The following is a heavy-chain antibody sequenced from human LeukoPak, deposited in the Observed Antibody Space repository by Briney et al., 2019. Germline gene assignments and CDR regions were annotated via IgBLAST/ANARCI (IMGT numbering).Heavy chain of an antibody. CDR3: ARESAGDYGYLGSRGVSDY. D-gene: IGHD3-10*01. J-gene: IGHJ4*02. CDR1: GASVSSGSYC. V-gene: IGHV4-61*01. Sequence: SETLSLTCTVSGASVSSGSYCWCWIRQPPGKVVERIGFDYYDGSTNNHPSLKSRVTISADPSKELFSMKWSAITAADTAVYYCARESAGDYGYLGSRGVSDYWGQGTLVTVSS. CDR2: DYYDGST.